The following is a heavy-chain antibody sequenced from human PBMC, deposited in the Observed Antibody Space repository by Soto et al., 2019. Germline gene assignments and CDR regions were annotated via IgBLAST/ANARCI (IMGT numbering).Heavy chain of an antibody. CDR3: ARDQRDYDFWSGYYKAPIPGYGMDV. CDR2: ISSSGSTI. V-gene: IGHV3-48*03. CDR1: GFTFSSYE. Sequence: EVQLVESGGGLVQPGGSLRLSCAASGFTFSSYEMNWVRQAPGKGLEWVSYISSSGSTIYYADSVKGRFTISRDNAKNSLYLQMNSMRAEDTAVYYCARDQRDYDFWSGYYKAPIPGYGMDVWGQGTTVTVSS. D-gene: IGHD3-3*01. J-gene: IGHJ6*02.